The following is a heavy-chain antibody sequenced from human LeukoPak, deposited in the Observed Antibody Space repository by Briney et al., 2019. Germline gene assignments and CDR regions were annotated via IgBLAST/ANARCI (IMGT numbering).Heavy chain of an antibody. D-gene: IGHD4-17*01. V-gene: IGHV3-23*01. CDR1: GFTFSSYA. CDR2: ISGSGGST. J-gene: IGHJ4*02. CDR3: ARRTGDQTYYFDY. Sequence: GGSLRLSCAASGFTFSSYAMSWVRQAPGKGLEWVSAISGSGGSTYYADSVKGRFTISRDNSKNTLYLQMNSLRAEDTAVYYCARRTGDQTYYFDYWGQGTLVTVSS.